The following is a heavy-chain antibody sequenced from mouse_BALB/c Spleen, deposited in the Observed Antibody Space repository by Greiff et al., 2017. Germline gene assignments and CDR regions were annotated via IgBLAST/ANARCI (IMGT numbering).Heavy chain of an antibody. CDR3: ARHFYYGNWYFDV. J-gene: IGHJ1*01. CDR1: GFTFSSYG. V-gene: IGHV5-6*01. CDR2: ISSGGSYT. D-gene: IGHD2-1*01. Sequence: EVKLVESGGDLVKPGGSLKLSCAASGFTFSSYGMSWVRQTPDKRLEWVATISSGGSYTYYPDSVKGRFTISRDNAKNTLYLQMSSLKSEDTAMYYCARHFYYGNWYFDVWGAGSTGTVSS.